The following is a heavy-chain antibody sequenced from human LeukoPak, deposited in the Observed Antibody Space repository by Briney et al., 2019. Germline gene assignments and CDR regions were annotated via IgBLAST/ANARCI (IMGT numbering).Heavy chain of an antibody. CDR1: GFIFNNYA. J-gene: IGHJ4*02. CDR3: AKGIDSTGYYPFDY. D-gene: IGHD3-22*01. CDR2: ISESGGET. Sequence: GGSLRLSCAASGFIFNNYAMSWVRQAPGKGLEWVSAISESGGETYHADSVKGRFTISRDTSKGTLYLQLNSLRAEDTAIYYCAKGIDSTGYYPFDYWGQGTLVTVSS. V-gene: IGHV3-23*01.